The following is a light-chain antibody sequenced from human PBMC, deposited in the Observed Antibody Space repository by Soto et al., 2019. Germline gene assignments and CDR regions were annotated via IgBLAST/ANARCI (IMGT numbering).Light chain of an antibody. CDR1: QSVSSY. CDR3: QQYNNWPPWT. J-gene: IGKJ1*01. V-gene: IGKV3-15*01. Sequence: EIVLTHSPATLSLSPGEIATLSCRASQSVSSYLAWYQQKPGRTPRLLIYDASNRATGIPARFSGSGSGTEFTLTISSLQSEDFAVYYCQQYNNWPPWTFGQGTKVDIK. CDR2: DAS.